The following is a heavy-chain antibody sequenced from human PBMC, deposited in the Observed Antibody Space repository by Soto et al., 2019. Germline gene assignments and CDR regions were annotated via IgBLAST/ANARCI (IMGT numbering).Heavy chain of an antibody. Sequence: NPSETLSLTCTVSGGSISSGDYYWSWIRQPPGKGLEWIGYIYYSGSTYYNPSLKSRVTISVDTSKNQFSLKLSSVTAADTAVYYCARGGFVDTASGFDYWGQGTLVTVSS. CDR3: ARGGFVDTASGFDY. CDR1: GGSISSGDYY. D-gene: IGHD5-18*01. CDR2: IYYSGST. J-gene: IGHJ4*02. V-gene: IGHV4-30-4*01.